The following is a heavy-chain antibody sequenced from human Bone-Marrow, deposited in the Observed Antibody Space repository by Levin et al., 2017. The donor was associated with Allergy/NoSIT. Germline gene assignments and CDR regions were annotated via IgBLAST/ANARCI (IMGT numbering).Heavy chain of an antibody. Sequence: GGSLRLSCAASGFTFSSYGMHWVRQAPGKGLEWVAVIWYDGSNKYYADSVKGRFTISRDNSKNTLYLQMNSLRAEDTAVYYCARDPGFAYYYYYMDVWGKGTTVTVSS. J-gene: IGHJ6*03. CDR3: ARDPGFAYYYYYMDV. V-gene: IGHV3-33*01. CDR2: IWYDGSNK. CDR1: GFTFSSYG. D-gene: IGHD3-16*01.